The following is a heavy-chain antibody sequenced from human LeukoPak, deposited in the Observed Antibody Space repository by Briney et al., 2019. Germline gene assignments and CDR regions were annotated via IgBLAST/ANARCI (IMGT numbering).Heavy chain of an antibody. CDR2: INHSGST. Sequence: PSETLSLTCAGYGWSFSGYYWRWIRPPPGKGLEWNGEINHSGSTNYNPSLKSRVTISVDTSKNQFSLKLSSVTAADTAVYYCARGRPVVPAATGNWFDPWGQGTLVTVSS. D-gene: IGHD2-2*01. CDR1: GWSFSGYY. J-gene: IGHJ5*02. V-gene: IGHV4-34*01. CDR3: ARGRPVVPAATGNWFDP.